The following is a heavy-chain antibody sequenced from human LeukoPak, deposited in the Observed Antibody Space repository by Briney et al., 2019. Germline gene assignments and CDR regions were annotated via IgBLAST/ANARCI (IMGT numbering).Heavy chain of an antibody. V-gene: IGHV1-2*02. Sequence: ASVKVSCKASGYTFTNYYMHWVRQAPGQGLEWMGWVNPNSGGTNYAQKFQGRVTMTTDTSISTAYMEVSRLRSDDTAVYYCARVRIGQQLDKYYYYAMDVWGQGTTVTVSS. CDR1: GYTFTNYY. D-gene: IGHD6-13*01. J-gene: IGHJ6*02. CDR3: ARVRIGQQLDKYYYYAMDV. CDR2: VNPNSGGT.